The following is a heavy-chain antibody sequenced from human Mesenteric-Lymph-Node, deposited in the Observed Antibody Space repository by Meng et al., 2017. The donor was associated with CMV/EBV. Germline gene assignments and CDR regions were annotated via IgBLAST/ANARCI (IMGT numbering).Heavy chain of an antibody. CDR1: GFTFSSYS. J-gene: IGHJ6*02. CDR3: ARDWYCSSTSCYTRYYYYGMDV. V-gene: IGHV3-48*04. D-gene: IGHD2-2*02. CDR2: ISSSSNTI. Sequence: GESLKISCAASGFTFSSYSMNWVRQAPGKGLEWVSHISSSSNTIYYADSVKGRFTISRDNAKNSLYLQMNSLRVEDTAVYYCARDWYCSSTSCYTRYYYYGMDVWGQGTTVTVSS.